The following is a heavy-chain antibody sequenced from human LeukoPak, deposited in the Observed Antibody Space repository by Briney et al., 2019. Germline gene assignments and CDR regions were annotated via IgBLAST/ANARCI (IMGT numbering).Heavy chain of an antibody. Sequence: EASVKVSCKASGGTFSSYAISWVRQAPGQGLEWMGGIIPIFGTANYAQKFQGGVTITADESTSTAYMELSSLRSEDTAVYYCARGDYSNYEDYYYYYMDVWGKGTTVTVSS. CDR3: ARGDYSNYEDYYYYYMDV. CDR1: GGTFSSYA. J-gene: IGHJ6*03. D-gene: IGHD4-11*01. V-gene: IGHV1-69*13. CDR2: IIPIFGTA.